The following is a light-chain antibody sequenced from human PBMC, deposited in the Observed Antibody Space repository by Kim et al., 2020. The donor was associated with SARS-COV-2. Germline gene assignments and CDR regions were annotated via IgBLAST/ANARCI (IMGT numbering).Light chain of an antibody. CDR1: DIGYKS. V-gene: IGLV3-21*04. Sequence: SYELTQPPSMSVAPGKTVWITCGGDDIGYKSVYWYQQKPGQAPVVVIRGEGDRPSGIPDRFSASNSANTATLTISNVEAGDEADYFCQVWDSRSDHWVFGGGTQLTVL. CDR3: QVWDSRSDHWV. J-gene: IGLJ3*02. CDR2: GEG.